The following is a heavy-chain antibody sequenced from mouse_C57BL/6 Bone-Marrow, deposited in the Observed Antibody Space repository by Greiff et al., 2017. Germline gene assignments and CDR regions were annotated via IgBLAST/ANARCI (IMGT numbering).Heavy chain of an antibody. D-gene: IGHD1-1*02. Sequence: EVMLVESGGGLVQPGESLKLSCASYEYAFPSHDMSWVRQTPEKRLELVAAINSDGGSTYYPDTMESRFIISRDNTKKTLYLQMSSLKSEDTAMFYRARQPHYYGRREWYFDVWGTGTTLTVSS. CDR3: ARQPHYYGRREWYFDV. CDR1: EYAFPSHD. V-gene: IGHV5-2*03. J-gene: IGHJ1*03. CDR2: INSDGGST.